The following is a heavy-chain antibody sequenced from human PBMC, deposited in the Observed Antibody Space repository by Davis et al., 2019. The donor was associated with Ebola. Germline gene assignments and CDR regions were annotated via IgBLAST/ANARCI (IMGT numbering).Heavy chain of an antibody. CDR3: ARASTWEILDY. D-gene: IGHD1-26*01. CDR2: ISFDGSNT. Sequence: HTGGSLRLSCAASGFIFNNYWMHWVRQAPGKGLVWVSRISFDGSNTDYADSVKGRFTISRDNAKNTLYLQMNSLRADDTAVYYCARASTWEILDYWGQGTLVTVSS. CDR1: GFIFNNYW. V-gene: IGHV3-74*01. J-gene: IGHJ4*02.